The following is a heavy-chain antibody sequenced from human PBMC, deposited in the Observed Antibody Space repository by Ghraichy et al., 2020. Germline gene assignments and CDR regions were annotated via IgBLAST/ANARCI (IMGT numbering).Heavy chain of an antibody. D-gene: IGHD3-9*01. CDR2: MNPDSGNT. CDR3: ARTVRVDWRLDL. Sequence: ASVKVSCKPSGYTFTSYDINWVRQAPGQGLEWMGWMNPDSGNTGYAQKFQGRVTMTRNTSIRAAYMELSSLRSEDTAVYYCARTVRVDWRLDLWGQGTLVTVSS. CDR1: GYTFTSYD. J-gene: IGHJ4*02. V-gene: IGHV1-8*02.